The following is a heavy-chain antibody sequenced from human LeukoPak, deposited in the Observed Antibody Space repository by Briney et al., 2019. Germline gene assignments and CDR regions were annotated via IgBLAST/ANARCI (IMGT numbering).Heavy chain of an antibody. D-gene: IGHD7-27*01. Sequence: SETLSLTCTVSGGSISSSSYYWSWIRQPPGKGLEWIGYIYYSGSTNYNPSLKSRVTISVDTSKNQFSLKLSSVTAADTAVYYCARETGEGAFDYWGQGTLVTVSS. CDR3: ARETGEGAFDY. CDR2: IYYSGST. CDR1: GGSISSSSYY. J-gene: IGHJ4*02. V-gene: IGHV4-61*01.